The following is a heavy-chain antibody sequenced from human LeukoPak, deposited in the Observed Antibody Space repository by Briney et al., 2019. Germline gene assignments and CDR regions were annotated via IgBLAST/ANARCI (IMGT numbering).Heavy chain of an antibody. CDR3: AGRYCRGGSCLTNYYGMDV. Sequence: GGSLRLSCVDSGFTLSEYEMNWVRQAPGKGLEWVSYISGFGTTIYYADSVKGRFTISRDNAKNSVYLQMNSLRGGDTAIYFCAGRYCRGGSCLTNYYGMDVWGQGTAVIVSS. CDR2: ISGFGTTI. V-gene: IGHV3-48*03. D-gene: IGHD2-15*01. CDR1: GFTLSEYE. J-gene: IGHJ6*02.